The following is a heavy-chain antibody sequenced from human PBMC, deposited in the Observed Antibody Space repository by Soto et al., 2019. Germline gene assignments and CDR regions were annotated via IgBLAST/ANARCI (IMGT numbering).Heavy chain of an antibody. Sequence: GESLKISCKGSGYSFTSYWIGWVRQMPGKGLEWMGIIYPGDSDTRYSPSFQGQVTISADKSISTAYLQWSSLKASDTAMYYCASTLSYYYDSSEAFDIWGQGTMVTVSS. D-gene: IGHD3-22*01. CDR3: ASTLSYYYDSSEAFDI. CDR2: IYPGDSDT. J-gene: IGHJ3*02. CDR1: GYSFTSYW. V-gene: IGHV5-51*01.